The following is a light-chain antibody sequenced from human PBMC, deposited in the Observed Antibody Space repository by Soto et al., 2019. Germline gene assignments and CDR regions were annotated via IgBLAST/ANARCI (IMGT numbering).Light chain of an antibody. CDR1: QSITSY. J-gene: IGKJ1*01. CDR3: QQSYTAPWP. V-gene: IGKV1-39*01. Sequence: DIQMTQSPSSLSASVGDRVTITCRASQSITSYLNWYQLKPGKAPQLLIYAASSLQSGVPSRFSGSGSGTDFTLTIHSLQPEDFATYFCQQSYTAPWPFGQGTKVE. CDR2: AAS.